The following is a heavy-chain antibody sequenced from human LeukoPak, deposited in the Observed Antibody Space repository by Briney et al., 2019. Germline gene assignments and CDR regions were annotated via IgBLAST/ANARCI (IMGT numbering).Heavy chain of an antibody. J-gene: IGHJ4*02. Sequence: ASVKVSCKASGYTFTDYYMHWVRQAPGQGLEWMGWINPNNGGTKYAQKFQGRVTMTRDTSIRTAYMELSSLRSDDTAVYYCAAPRYCSGGSCYPSFDYWGQGTLVTVSS. CDR1: GYTFTDYY. CDR2: INPNNGGT. D-gene: IGHD2-15*01. CDR3: AAPRYCSGGSCYPSFDY. V-gene: IGHV1-2*02.